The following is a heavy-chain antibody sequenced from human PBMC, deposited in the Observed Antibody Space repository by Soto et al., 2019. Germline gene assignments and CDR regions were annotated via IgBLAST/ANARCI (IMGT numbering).Heavy chain of an antibody. CDR2: ISYDGSNK. D-gene: IGHD3-10*01. J-gene: IGHJ4*02. Sequence: GGSLRLSCAASGFTFSSYAMHWVRQAPGKGLEWVAVISYDGSNKYYADSVKGRFTISRDNSKNTLYPQMNSLRAEDTAVYYCARDLNYGDPPYYFDYWGQGTLVTSPQ. V-gene: IGHV3-30-3*01. CDR3: ARDLNYGDPPYYFDY. CDR1: GFTFSSYA.